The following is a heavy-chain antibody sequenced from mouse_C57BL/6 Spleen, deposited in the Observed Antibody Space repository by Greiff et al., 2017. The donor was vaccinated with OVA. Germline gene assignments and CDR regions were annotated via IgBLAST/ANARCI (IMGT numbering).Heavy chain of an antibody. V-gene: IGHV1-54*01. D-gene: IGHD1-1*01. J-gene: IGHJ2*01. Sequence: QVQLQQSGAELVRPGTSVKVSCKASGYAFTNYLIEWVKQRPGQGLEWIGVINPGSGGTNYNEKFKGKATLTADKSSSTAYMQLSSLTSEDSAVYFCARGSYGSSTALDYWGQGTTLTVAS. CDR2: INPGSGGT. CDR3: ARGSYGSSTALDY. CDR1: GYAFTNYL.